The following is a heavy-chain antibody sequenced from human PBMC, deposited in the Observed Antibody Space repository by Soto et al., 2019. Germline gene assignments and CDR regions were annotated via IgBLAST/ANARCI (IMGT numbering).Heavy chain of an antibody. V-gene: IGHV1-8*01. CDR2: MNTNSDTT. J-gene: IGHJ6*03. Sequence: QWQLLQSVAEVKKPGASVKVSCTASGFSFPAYDVNCVRQAAGLGLDRMVSMNTNSDTTDYAQMFPGRLPMSRNPSRDTVYLELSSLSSEEQAVYYCARVTVTTGSIYQYWYYMDFWGKGTTVTVSS. CDR3: ARVTVTTGSIYQYWYYMDF. CDR1: GFSFPAYD. D-gene: IGHD4-17*01.